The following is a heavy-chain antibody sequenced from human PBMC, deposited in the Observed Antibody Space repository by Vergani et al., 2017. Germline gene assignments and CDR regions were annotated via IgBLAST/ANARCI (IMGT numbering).Heavy chain of an antibody. D-gene: IGHD3-3*01. V-gene: IGHV4-61*08. Sequence: QVQLQESGPGLVKPSQTLSLTCTVSGGSISSGGYYWSWIRQPPGKGLEWIGYIYYSGSTNYNPSLKSRVTISVDTSKNQFSLKLSSVTAADTAVYYCARMGVLRFLEWTGPYYYYYMDVWGKGTTVTVSS. CDR2: IYYSGST. J-gene: IGHJ6*03. CDR1: GGSISSGGYY. CDR3: ARMGVLRFLEWTGPYYYYYMDV.